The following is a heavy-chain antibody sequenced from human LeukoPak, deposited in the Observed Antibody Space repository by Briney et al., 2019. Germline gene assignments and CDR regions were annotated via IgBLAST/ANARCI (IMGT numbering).Heavy chain of an antibody. J-gene: IGHJ5*02. D-gene: IGHD3-10*01. V-gene: IGHV4-34*01. Sequence: SETLSLTCAVYGGSFSGYYWSWIRQPPGKGLEWIGEINHSGSTNYNPSLKSRVTISVDTSKNQFSLKLSSVTAADTAVYYCARRRYYGSGSYIINWFDPWGQGTLVTVSS. CDR1: GGSFSGYY. CDR2: INHSGST. CDR3: ARRRYYGSGSYIINWFDP.